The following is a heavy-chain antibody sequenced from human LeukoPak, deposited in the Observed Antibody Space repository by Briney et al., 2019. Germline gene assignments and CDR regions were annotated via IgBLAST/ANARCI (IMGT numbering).Heavy chain of an antibody. CDR3: AKQLGGSSWYVFDY. Sequence: PGGSLGLSCAASGFTLSSYWIHWVRQAPGKGLVWVSRINSDGSTTYYADSVKGRFTISRDNSKNTLYLQMNSLRAEDTAVYYCAKQLGGSSWYVFDYWGQGTLVTVSS. D-gene: IGHD6-13*01. CDR1: GFTLSSYW. V-gene: IGHV3-74*01. J-gene: IGHJ4*02. CDR2: INSDGSTT.